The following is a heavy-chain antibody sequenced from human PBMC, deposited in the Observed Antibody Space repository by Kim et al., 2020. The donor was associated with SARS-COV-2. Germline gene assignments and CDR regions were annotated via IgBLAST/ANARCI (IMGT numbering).Heavy chain of an antibody. CDR1: GGSISSSSYY. CDR2: IYYSGST. J-gene: IGHJ6*03. D-gene: IGHD6-19*01. CDR3: GGVAGSYYYYYMDV. Sequence: SETLSLTCTVSGGSISSSSYYWGWIRQPPGKGLEWIGCIYYSGSTYYNPSLKSRVTISVDTSKNQFSLKVSSVTAADTAVYYCGGVAGSYYYYYMDVWGKGTTVTVSS. V-gene: IGHV4-39*01.